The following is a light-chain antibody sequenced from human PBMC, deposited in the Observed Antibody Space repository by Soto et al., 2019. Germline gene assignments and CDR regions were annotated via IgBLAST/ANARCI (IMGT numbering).Light chain of an antibody. CDR1: SSDVGSYNR. V-gene: IGLV2-18*02. Sequence: QSALTQPPSVSGSPGQSVTISCTGTSSDVGSYNRVSWYQQPPGTAPKLMIYDVSSRPSGVPDRFSGSKSGNTASLTISGLQAEDEADYYCSSYTSSSTYVFGTGTKLTVL. CDR2: DVS. CDR3: SSYTSSSTYV. J-gene: IGLJ1*01.